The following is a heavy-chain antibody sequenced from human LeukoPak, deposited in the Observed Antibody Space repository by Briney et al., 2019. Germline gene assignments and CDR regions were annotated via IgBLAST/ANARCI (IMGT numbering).Heavy chain of an antibody. J-gene: IGHJ4*02. CDR3: AKDPIVGATHYFDY. V-gene: IGHV3-74*01. Sequence: PGGSLRLSCAASGFTFSSYWMHWVRQAPGKGLVWVSRINSDGSSTSYADSVKGRFTISRDNAKNTLYLQMNSLRAEDTAVYYCAKDPIVGATHYFDYWGQGTLVTVSS. D-gene: IGHD1-26*01. CDR1: GFTFSSYW. CDR2: INSDGSST.